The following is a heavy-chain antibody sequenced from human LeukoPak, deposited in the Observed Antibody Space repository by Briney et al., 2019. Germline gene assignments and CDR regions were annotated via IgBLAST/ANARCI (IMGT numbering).Heavy chain of an antibody. J-gene: IGHJ5*02. V-gene: IGHV3-48*03. CDR3: ARGLAAAGTNWFDP. Sequence: GGSLRLSCAASGFTFSCYEKKSVRQAPGEGVEWGFYISSSGSTIYYADSVKGRFTISRDNAKNSLYLQMNSLRAEDTAVYYCARGLAAAGTNWFDPWGRGTLVTVSS. CDR2: ISSSGSTI. D-gene: IGHD6-13*01. CDR1: GFTFSCYE.